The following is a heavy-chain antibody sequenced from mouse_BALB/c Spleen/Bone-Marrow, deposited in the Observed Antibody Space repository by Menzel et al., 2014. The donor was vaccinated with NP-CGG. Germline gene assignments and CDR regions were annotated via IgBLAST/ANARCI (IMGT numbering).Heavy chain of an antibody. CDR3: SRDYRYDGGAWFAY. D-gene: IGHD2-14*01. CDR1: GYSFTAYT. J-gene: IGHJ3*01. V-gene: IGHV1-18*01. Sequence: EVQGVESGPELVKPGASMKISCKASGYSFTAYTMNWVKQSHGRNLEWIGLINPYNGDTNYNQKFKGKATLTVDKSSSTAYMELLSLTSEDSAVYYCSRDYRYDGGAWFAYWGQGTLVTVSA. CDR2: INPYNGDT.